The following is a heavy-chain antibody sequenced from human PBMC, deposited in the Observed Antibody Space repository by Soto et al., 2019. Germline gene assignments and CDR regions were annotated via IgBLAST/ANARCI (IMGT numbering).Heavy chain of an antibody. V-gene: IGHV4-59*10. CDR1: GGSFSGYY. CDR2: IYTTRSP. Sequence: WATLSITGAGYGGSFSGYYWSWIRQPPGKGLEWIGRIYTTRSPNYNPSLKSRVTMSVDTSKNQFSLKLNLSSVTAADTAVYYCARSPAYGDYANLDTWGQGTLVTVSS. D-gene: IGHD4-17*01. CDR3: ARSPAYGDYANLDT. J-gene: IGHJ5*02.